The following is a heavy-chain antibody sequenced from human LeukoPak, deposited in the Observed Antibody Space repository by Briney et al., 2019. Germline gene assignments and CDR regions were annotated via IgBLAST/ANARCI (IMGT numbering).Heavy chain of an antibody. Sequence: PSDTLSLTCPLAGGSISVYSWAWIRQPPGEWLEWIGYIYTSGSTNYNPSLKSRVTISVDTSKNQFSLRLSSVTAADTAMYFCARAYSRSYSHFDDWGQGTLVTVSS. D-gene: IGHD1-26*01. J-gene: IGHJ4*02. CDR2: IYTSGST. CDR1: GGSISVYS. CDR3: ARAYSRSYSHFDD. V-gene: IGHV4-4*09.